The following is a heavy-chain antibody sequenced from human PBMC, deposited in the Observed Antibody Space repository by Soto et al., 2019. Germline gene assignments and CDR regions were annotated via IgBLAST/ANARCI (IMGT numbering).Heavy chain of an antibody. Sequence: ASVKVSCKASGYTFTSYGISWVRQAPGQGLEWMGWINPNNGNTSYAQKFQGRVTMTRNTSISTAYMELSSLRSEDTAVYYCARASIAVADVWFDPWGQGTLVTVSS. CDR3: ARASIAVADVWFDP. CDR2: INPNNGNT. J-gene: IGHJ5*02. CDR1: GYTFTSYG. D-gene: IGHD6-19*01. V-gene: IGHV1-8*02.